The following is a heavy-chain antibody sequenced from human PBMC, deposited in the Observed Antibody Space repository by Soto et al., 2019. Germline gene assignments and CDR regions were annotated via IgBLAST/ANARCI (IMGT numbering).Heavy chain of an antibody. Sequence: GGSLRLSCAASGFTFSSYGMHWVRQAPGKGLEWVAVISYDGSNKYYAGSVKGRFTISRDNSKNTLYLQMNSLRAEDTAVYYCAKGSGNYDYFDYWGQGTLVTVSS. CDR1: GFTFSSYG. CDR3: AKGSGNYDYFDY. D-gene: IGHD1-7*01. V-gene: IGHV3-30*18. J-gene: IGHJ4*02. CDR2: ISYDGSNK.